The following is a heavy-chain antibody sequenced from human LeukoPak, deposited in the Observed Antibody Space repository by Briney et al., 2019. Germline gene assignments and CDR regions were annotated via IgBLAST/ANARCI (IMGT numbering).Heavy chain of an antibody. V-gene: IGHV3-15*07. Sequence: GGSLRLSCAVSGLTLSNVWMNWVRQAPGKGLEWVGRIKSETAGGTTDFAAPVKGRFTISRDDSKNTLYLQMNSLTSEDTAVYYCAQGSGQYYNYWGQGTLVTVSS. CDR3: AQGSGQYYNY. CDR1: GLTLSNVW. D-gene: IGHD3-22*01. CDR2: IKSETAGGTT. J-gene: IGHJ4*02.